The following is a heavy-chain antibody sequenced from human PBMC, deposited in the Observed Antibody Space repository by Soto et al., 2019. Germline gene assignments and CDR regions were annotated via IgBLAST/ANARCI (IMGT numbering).Heavy chain of an antibody. D-gene: IGHD3-10*01. CDR2: IYYSGIT. Sequence: PSETLSLTCTVSGGSISSYYWSWIRQPPGKGLEWIGYIYYSGITNYNPSLKSRFTLSVDTSKNQFSLKLSSVTAADTAVYYCAGWPKGSGDYYFDYWGQGTLVTVSS. V-gene: IGHV4-59*08. CDR3: AGWPKGSGDYYFDY. CDR1: GGSISSYY. J-gene: IGHJ4*02.